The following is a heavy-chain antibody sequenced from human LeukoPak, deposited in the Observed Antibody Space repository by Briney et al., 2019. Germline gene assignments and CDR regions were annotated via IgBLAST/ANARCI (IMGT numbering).Heavy chain of an antibody. CDR2: IYSSGST. Sequence: SETLSLTCTVSGGSISSSSYYWGWIPDPPGKGREGIGSIYSSGSTYYNPSLKSRVTISVNTSKNQFSLKLSSVTAADTAVYYCARGGPHYLARLDPFDYWGQGTLVTVSS. J-gene: IGHJ4*02. CDR1: GGSISSSSYY. V-gene: IGHV4-39*07. CDR3: ARGGPHYLARLDPFDY. D-gene: IGHD6-25*01.